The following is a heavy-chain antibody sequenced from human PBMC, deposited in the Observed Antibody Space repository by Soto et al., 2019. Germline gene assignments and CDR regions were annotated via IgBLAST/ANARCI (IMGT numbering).Heavy chain of an antibody. V-gene: IGHV3-23*01. CDR1: GFTFRSFA. D-gene: IGHD1-1*01. CDR2: ASDIEGRT. CDR3: AKEPPRKGYADY. J-gene: IGHJ4*02. Sequence: EVQLLESGGGLVQPGGSLRLSCAASGFTFRSFAMSWVRQSPGKGPEWVAAASDIEGRTYYTDSVKGRFTISRDNSKNTVYLQMNSLRAEDTAIYYCAKEPPRKGYADYRGQGTQVTVSS.